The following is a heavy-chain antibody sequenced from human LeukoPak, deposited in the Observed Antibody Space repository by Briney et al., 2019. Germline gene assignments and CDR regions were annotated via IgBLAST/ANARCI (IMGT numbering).Heavy chain of an antibody. Sequence: SETLSLTCAVYGGSFSGYYWSWIRQPPGKGLEWIGEINHSGSTNYNPSLKSRVTISVDTSKNQFSLKLSSVTAADTAVYYCARSKDSSGYMSYWGQGTLVTVSS. J-gene: IGHJ4*02. CDR1: GGSFSGYY. V-gene: IGHV4-34*01. CDR2: INHSGST. D-gene: IGHD3-22*01. CDR3: ARSKDSSGYMSY.